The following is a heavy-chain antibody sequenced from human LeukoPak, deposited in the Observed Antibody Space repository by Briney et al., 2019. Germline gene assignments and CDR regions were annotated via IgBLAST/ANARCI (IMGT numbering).Heavy chain of an antibody. CDR2: ISYDGSNK. CDR3: ARDWGAVGAFDI. Sequence: GGSLRLSCAASGFTFSSYAMHWVRQAPGKGLEWVAVISYDGSNKYYADSVKSRFTISRDNSKNTLYLQMNSLRAEDTAVYYCARDWGAVGAFDIWGQGTMVTVSS. CDR1: GFTFSSYA. V-gene: IGHV3-30-3*01. J-gene: IGHJ3*02. D-gene: IGHD3-16*01.